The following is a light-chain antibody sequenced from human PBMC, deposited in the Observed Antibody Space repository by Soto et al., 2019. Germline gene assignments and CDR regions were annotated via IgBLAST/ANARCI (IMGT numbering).Light chain of an antibody. CDR1: QSVSSNY. V-gene: IGKV3-20*01. J-gene: IGKJ1*01. CDR3: QQYGSSPRT. CDR2: GAS. Sequence: EIVSTQSPGTLSLSPGERATLSCRASQSVSSNYLAWYQQKSGQAPKLLIYGASSGATGIPDRFSGSGSGTDFTLTISRLEPEDFAVYYCQQYGSSPRTFGQGTKVEIK.